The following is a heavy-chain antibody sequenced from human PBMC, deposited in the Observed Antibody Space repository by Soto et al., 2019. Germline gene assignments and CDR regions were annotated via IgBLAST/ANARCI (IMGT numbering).Heavy chain of an antibody. CDR2: IIPIFGTA. D-gene: IGHD2-2*01. J-gene: IGHJ6*02. CDR3: AREYIVVVPAAHDKIDYYYGMDV. CDR1: GGTFSSYA. V-gene: IGHV1-69*06. Sequence: SVKVCCKASGGTFSSYAISWVRQAPGQGLEWMGGIIPIFGTANYAQKFQGRVTITADKSTSTAYMELSSLRSEDTAVYYCAREYIVVVPAAHDKIDYYYGMDVWGQGTTVTVSS.